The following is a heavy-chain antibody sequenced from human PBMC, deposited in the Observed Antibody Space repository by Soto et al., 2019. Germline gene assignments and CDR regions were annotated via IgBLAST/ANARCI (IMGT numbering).Heavy chain of an antibody. CDR2: ISSGGTTM. J-gene: IGHJ4*02. V-gene: IGHV3-11*01. CDR3: ARGSGYCSGDTCHGYLDY. CDR1: GFKFNDYY. Sequence: QVPLVESGGDLVKPGGSLRLSCAASGFKFNDYYMTWIRQAPGKGLEWVSYISSGGTTMYYPDSVKGRFTISRDNAKNSLYLQMNSLRAEDTAVYYCARGSGYCSGDTCHGYLDYWGQGTLVTVSS. D-gene: IGHD2-15*01.